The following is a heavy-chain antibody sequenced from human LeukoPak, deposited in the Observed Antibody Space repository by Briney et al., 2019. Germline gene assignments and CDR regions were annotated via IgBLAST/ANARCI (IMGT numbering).Heavy chain of an antibody. D-gene: IGHD1-26*01. CDR2: VTRSATT. V-gene: IGHV3-23*01. CDR3: TRMSGWDFQKYHFKR. J-gene: IGHJ4*02. CDR1: GFAFRDFA. Sequence: GGSLRPSCAVSGFAFRDFAMSWVRQAPGKGLEWVSMVTRSATTYYAGSVMGRFTISRDNSRDTLYLQMDRLRVEDTAVYYCTRMSGWDFQKYHFKRWGQGSLVTVSS.